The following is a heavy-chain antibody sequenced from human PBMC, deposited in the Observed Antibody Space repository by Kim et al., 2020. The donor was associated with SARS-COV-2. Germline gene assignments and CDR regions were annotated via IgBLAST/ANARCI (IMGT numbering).Heavy chain of an antibody. CDR3: AKLDYDFWRSYRHYIYVYMDV. V-gene: IGHV3-23*01. J-gene: IGHJ6*03. CDR1: GFTFSSYA. CDR2: ISGSGAGT. Sequence: GGSLRLSCAASGFTFSSYAMSWVRQAPGKGLEWVSTISGSGAGTNYADSVKGRFTISRDNSKNTLYLQMNSLRAEDTAVYYCAKLDYDFWRSYRHYIYVYMDVWGQGNTVTVSS. D-gene: IGHD3-3*01.